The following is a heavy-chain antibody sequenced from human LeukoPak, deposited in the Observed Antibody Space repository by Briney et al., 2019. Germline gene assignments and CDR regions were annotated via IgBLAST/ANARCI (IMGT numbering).Heavy chain of an antibody. Sequence: PSETLSLTCAVDGGSFSGYYCSWIRQPPGKGREWIGEINHSGSTNYNPSLKSRVTISVDTSKNQFSLKLSSVTAADTAVYYCARRADSSGYYGDDYWGQGTLVTVSS. D-gene: IGHD3-22*01. CDR1: GGSFSGYY. V-gene: IGHV4-34*01. CDR2: INHSGST. CDR3: ARRADSSGYYGDDY. J-gene: IGHJ4*02.